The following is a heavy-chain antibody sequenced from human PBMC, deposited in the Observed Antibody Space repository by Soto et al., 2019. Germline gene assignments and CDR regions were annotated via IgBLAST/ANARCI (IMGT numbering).Heavy chain of an antibody. V-gene: IGHV1-18*01. CDR3: ARIAASGIVHDFDF. Sequence: QVQLVQSEGEVKKPGASVKISCRASGYTFTSYAINWVRQAPGQGLEWMGWISAHSGNTNYAQKVQGRVTMTTDTSTSTAYMELRTLRSYDTAIYYCARIAASGIVHDFDFWGQGTLVNVSS. J-gene: IGHJ4*02. CDR1: GYTFTSYA. D-gene: IGHD6-13*01. CDR2: ISAHSGNT.